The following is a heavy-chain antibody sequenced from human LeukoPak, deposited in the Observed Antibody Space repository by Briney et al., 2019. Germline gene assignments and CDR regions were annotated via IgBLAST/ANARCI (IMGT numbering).Heavy chain of an antibody. Sequence: PSQTLPLTCTVSGGSISSGDYYWSWIRQPPGKGLEWIGYIYYSGSTYYNPSLKSRVTISVDTSKNQFSLKLSSVTAADTAVYYCARSVYCSSTSCQIHYYYYYMDVWGKGTTVTVSS. V-gene: IGHV4-30-4*08. CDR3: ARSVYCSSTSCQIHYYYYYMDV. CDR1: GGSISSGDYY. D-gene: IGHD2-2*01. CDR2: IYYSGST. J-gene: IGHJ6*03.